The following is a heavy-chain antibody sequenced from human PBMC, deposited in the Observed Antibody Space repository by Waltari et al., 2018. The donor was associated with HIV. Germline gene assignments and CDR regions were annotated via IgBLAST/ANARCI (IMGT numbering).Heavy chain of an antibody. V-gene: IGHV3-53*02. D-gene: IGHD1-26*01. J-gene: IGHJ4*02. Sequence: EVQLVETGGGLIQPGGSLRLSCAASGFTVSSNYMSWVRQAPGKGLEWVSVIYSGGSTYYADSVKGRFTISRDNSKNTLYLQMNSLSADDTAVYYCARDFPLEGDNGDYFDTWGQGTLVTVSS. CDR1: GFTVSSNY. CDR2: IYSGGST. CDR3: ARDFPLEGDNGDYFDT.